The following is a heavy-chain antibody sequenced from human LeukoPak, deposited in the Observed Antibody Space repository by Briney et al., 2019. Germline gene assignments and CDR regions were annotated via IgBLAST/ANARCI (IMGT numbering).Heavy chain of an antibody. V-gene: IGHV1-46*01. CDR2: INPSGGST. J-gene: IGHJ4*02. D-gene: IGHD3-16*01. CDR1: GYTFTRYY. CDR3: ARDGTPEYDHIWGRPQLY. Sequence: ASVKVSCKASGYTFTRYYLHWVRQAPEQGLEWMGIINPSGGSTRYARKFQGRVTMTRDTSTSTVYMELKSLRSEDTAIYYCARDGTPEYDHIWGRPQLYWGQGTLVIVSS.